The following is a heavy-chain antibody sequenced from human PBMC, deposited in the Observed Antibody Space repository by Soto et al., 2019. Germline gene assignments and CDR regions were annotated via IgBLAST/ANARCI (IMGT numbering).Heavy chain of an antibody. V-gene: IGHV4-39*01. CDR3: PRHADGAVAGTGYYYYGTDV. D-gene: IGHD6-19*01. CDR2: IYSSGST. CDR1: GGSISSSSYY. Sequence: PSETLPLTCTVSGGSISSSSYYWGWIRQPPGKGLEWIWSIYSSGSTYYNPSLKSRVTIAVETSKNQLSLKLSSVTAADTAVYYCPRHADGAVAGTGYYYYGTDVWGEGTTVTVSS. J-gene: IGHJ6*04.